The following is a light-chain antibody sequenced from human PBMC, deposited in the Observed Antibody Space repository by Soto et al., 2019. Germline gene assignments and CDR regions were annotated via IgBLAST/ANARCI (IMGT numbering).Light chain of an antibody. CDR1: QSISSY. V-gene: IGKV1-39*01. Sequence: DIQMTQSPSSLSASVGDRVTITCRASQSISSYLNWYQQKPGKAPKLLIYAASSLQSGVPSRFSGSGSGTDFTLTISSLQPEDFATYYCQQSYGTPITFGQGTHW. J-gene: IGKJ5*01. CDR2: AAS. CDR3: QQSYGTPIT.